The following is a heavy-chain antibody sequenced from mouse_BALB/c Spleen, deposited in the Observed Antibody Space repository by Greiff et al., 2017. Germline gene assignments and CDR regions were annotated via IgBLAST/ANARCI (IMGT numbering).Heavy chain of an antibody. CDR1: GFSLTSYG. V-gene: IGHV2-9*02. J-gene: IGHJ4*01. CDR2: IWAGGST. CDR3: ARDVNGNYYAMDY. D-gene: IGHD2-1*01. Sequence: QVQLQQSGPGLVAPSQSLSITCTVSGFSLTSYGVHWVRQPPGKGLEWLGVIWAGGSTNYNSALMSRLSISKDNSKSQVFLKMNSLQTDDTAMYYCARDVNGNYYAMDYWGQGTSVTVSS.